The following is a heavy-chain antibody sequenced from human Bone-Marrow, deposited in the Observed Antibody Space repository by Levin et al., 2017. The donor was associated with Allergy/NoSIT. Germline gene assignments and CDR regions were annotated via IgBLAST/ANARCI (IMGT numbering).Heavy chain of an antibody. CDR1: GFTFSAYA. CDR2: IFDSGTVT. V-gene: IGHV3-23*01. CDR3: AKRPADPGRGWFDP. Sequence: GESLKISCAASGFTFSAYAMSWVRQAPGKGLEWVSTIFDSGTVTYYADSVKGRFTVSRDNSKNMLFLQMNSLRAEDTAVYYCAKRPADPGRGWFDPWGQGTLITVSS. J-gene: IGHJ5*02.